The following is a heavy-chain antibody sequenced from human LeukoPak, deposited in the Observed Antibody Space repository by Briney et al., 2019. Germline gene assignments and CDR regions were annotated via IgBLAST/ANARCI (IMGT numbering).Heavy chain of an antibody. V-gene: IGHV3-30*02. CDR2: IRYDGSNK. D-gene: IGHD3-10*01. CDR3: AKERERFGELRNWFDP. Sequence: GGSLRLSCAASGFSFSNSGMHWVRQVPGKGLEWVAFIRYDGSNKYYADSVKGRFTISRDNSKNTLYLQMNSLRAEDTAVYYCAKERERFGELRNWFDPWGQGTLVTVSS. J-gene: IGHJ5*02. CDR1: GFSFSNSG.